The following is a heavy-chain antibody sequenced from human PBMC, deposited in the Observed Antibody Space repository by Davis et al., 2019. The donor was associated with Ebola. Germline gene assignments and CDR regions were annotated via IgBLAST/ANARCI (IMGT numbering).Heavy chain of an antibody. J-gene: IGHJ5*02. V-gene: IGHV3-30*19. CDR2: VSFDGHSK. Sequence: GESLKISCAASGFTFSNYGMHWVRQAPGKGLEWVAVVSFDGHSKYYADSLTGRFSVSRDNSKNTLYLQIDSLTPDDTAVYHCAKGTVAGIWGSCFDPWGQGTLVTVSS. D-gene: IGHD3-16*01. CDR3: AKGTVAGIWGSCFDP. CDR1: GFTFSNYG.